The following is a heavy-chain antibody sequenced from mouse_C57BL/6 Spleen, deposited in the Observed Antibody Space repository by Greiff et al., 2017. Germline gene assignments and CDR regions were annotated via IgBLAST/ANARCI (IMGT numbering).Heavy chain of an antibody. CDR3: ARSPSDPRDAMDY. CDR1: GYTFTSYW. Sequence: QVQLQQPGAELVKPGASVKMSCKASGYTFTSYWITWVKQRPGQGLEWIGDIYPDSGSTNYNEKFKSKATLTVDTSSSTAYMQLSSLTSEDSAVYYCARSPSDPRDAMDYWGQGTSVTVSA. CDR2: IYPDSGST. V-gene: IGHV1-55*01. J-gene: IGHJ4*01.